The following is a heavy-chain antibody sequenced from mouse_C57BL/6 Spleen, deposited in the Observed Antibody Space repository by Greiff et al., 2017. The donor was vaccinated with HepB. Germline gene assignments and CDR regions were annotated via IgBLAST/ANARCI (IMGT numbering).Heavy chain of an antibody. D-gene: IGHD2-2*01. CDR3: ARDRPIYYGYDGYFDV. J-gene: IGHJ1*03. CDR2: INYDGSST. V-gene: IGHV5-16*01. CDR1: GFTFSDYY. Sequence: EVQLVESEGGLVQPGSSMKLSCTASGFTFSDYYMAWVRQVPEKGLEWVANINYDGSSTYYLDSLKSRFIISRDNAKNILYLQMSSLKSEDTATYYCARDRPIYYGYDGYFDVCGTGTTVTVSS.